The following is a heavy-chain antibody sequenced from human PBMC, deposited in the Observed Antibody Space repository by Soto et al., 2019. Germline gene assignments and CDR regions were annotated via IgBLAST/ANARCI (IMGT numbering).Heavy chain of an antibody. J-gene: IGHJ3*02. CDR3: ARQRPPVLRRQPDAFDI. Sequence: QLHLQESGPGLVKPSETLSLTCVVSGGSISNSSYWCWLRQSPGKGLEWIGSGYVIGTPYYNPSLKSRVSISVDTSNNRFSLNLTSVIDADTAVYFCARQRPPVLRRQPDAFDIWGPGMVITVSS. CDR2: GYVIGTP. CDR1: GGSISNSSY. D-gene: IGHD5-18*01. V-gene: IGHV4-39*01.